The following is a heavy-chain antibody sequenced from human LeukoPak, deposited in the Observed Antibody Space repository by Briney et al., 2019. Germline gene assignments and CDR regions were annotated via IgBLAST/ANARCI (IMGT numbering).Heavy chain of an antibody. Sequence: GGSLRLSCAASGFTFSSYAMSWVRQAPGKGLEWVSAISGSGGSTYYADSVKGRFTISRDNSKNTLYLQMNSLRAEDTAVYYCYASKRGYSYVFDYWGQGTLVTASS. V-gene: IGHV3-23*01. CDR3: YASKRGYSYVFDY. D-gene: IGHD5-18*01. CDR1: GFTFSSYA. CDR2: ISGSGGST. J-gene: IGHJ4*02.